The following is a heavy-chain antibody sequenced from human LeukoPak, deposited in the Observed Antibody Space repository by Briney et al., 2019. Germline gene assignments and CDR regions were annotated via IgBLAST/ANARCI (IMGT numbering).Heavy chain of an antibody. V-gene: IGHV3-30*02. CDR2: IRYDGSNK. D-gene: IGHD3-22*01. Sequence: GGSLRLSCAASGFTFSSYGMHWVRQAPGKGLEWVAFIRYDGSNKYYADSVKGRFTISRDNSKNTLYLQMNSLRAEDTAVYYCAKGYYYDSSGYPLGYWGLGTLVTVSS. CDR3: AKGYYYDSSGYPLGY. CDR1: GFTFSSYG. J-gene: IGHJ4*02.